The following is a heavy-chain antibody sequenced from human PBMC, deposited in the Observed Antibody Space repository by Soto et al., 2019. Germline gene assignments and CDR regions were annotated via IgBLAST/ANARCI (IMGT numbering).Heavy chain of an antibody. V-gene: IGHV4-4*02. CDR3: TKDSAYAFDY. CDR2: IHHSEGT. J-gene: IGHJ4*02. CDR1: GGSVSNNNW. D-gene: IGHD5-12*01. Sequence: QVQLQESGPGLVKPSVTLSLSCAVSGGSVSNNNWWSWVRQSPGNGLERIGEIHHSEGTSYNPSLESRATLSVDKSKNALSLRLNYVTAAGTAVYYCTKDSAYAFDYGGLGILVTVSS.